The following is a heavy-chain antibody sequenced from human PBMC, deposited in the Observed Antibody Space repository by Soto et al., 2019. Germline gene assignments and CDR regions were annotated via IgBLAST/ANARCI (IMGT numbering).Heavy chain of an antibody. D-gene: IGHD6-6*01. CDR2: IYSNGDT. J-gene: IGHJ6*02. CDR1: GGSMNNGGYY. Sequence: QVQLQESGPGLVKPSQTLSLTCSVSGGSMNNGGYYWSWIRQLPGKGLEWIGYIYSNGDTYYNPSLKSRLTISVATSKNQFSLNLTSVTAADTAVYYCARRGGSSSRYYYYALDVWGQGTTVTVSS. V-gene: IGHV4-31*03. CDR3: ARRGGSSSRYYYYALDV.